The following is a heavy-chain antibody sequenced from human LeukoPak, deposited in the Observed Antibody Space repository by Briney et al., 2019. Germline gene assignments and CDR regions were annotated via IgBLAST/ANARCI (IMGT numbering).Heavy chain of an antibody. Sequence: PSGTLSLTCTVSGGSISSHYWSWIRQPPGKGLEWIGYIYYSGSTNYNPSLKSRVTISVDTSKNQFSLKLSSVTAADTAVYYCARGPAYSSSWSGFDYWGQGTLVTVSS. D-gene: IGHD6-13*01. V-gene: IGHV4-59*11. CDR2: IYYSGST. J-gene: IGHJ4*02. CDR1: GGSISSHY. CDR3: ARGPAYSSSWSGFDY.